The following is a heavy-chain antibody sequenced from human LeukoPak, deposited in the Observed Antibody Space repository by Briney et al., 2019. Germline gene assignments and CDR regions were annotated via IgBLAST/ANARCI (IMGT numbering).Heavy chain of an antibody. V-gene: IGHV3-21*01. Sequence: GSLRLSCAASGFTFSSYEMNWVRQAPGKGREWVSSITSGSSYIYYADSVKGRFTISRDNAKNSLYLQMNSLRAEDTAVYYCARDPYSGSYGNYYYYFMDVWGKGTTVTISS. CDR2: ITSGSSYI. CDR3: ARDPYSGSYGNYYYYFMDV. D-gene: IGHD1-26*01. CDR1: GFTFSSYE. J-gene: IGHJ6*03.